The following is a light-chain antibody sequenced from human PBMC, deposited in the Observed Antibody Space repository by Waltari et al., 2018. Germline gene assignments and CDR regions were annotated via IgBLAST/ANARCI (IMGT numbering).Light chain of an antibody. J-gene: IGLJ2*01. Sequence: TVVTQEPSLSVSPGGTVTLTCGLTSGSVPTSNYPTWYQQTPAQAPRTLIFSTKSRPSGVPDRFSGSILGNKAALTITGAQADDESDYYCILYIGSGISIFGGGTRLTVL. CDR1: SGSVPTSNY. CDR3: ILYIGSGISI. V-gene: IGLV8-61*01. CDR2: STK.